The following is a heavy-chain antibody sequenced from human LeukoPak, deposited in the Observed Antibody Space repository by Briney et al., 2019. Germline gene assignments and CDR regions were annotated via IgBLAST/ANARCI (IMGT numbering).Heavy chain of an antibody. V-gene: IGHV3-21*01. D-gene: IGHD6-19*01. J-gene: IGHJ6*03. CDR3: ARGPSSSGFDHYYYYMDV. CDR1: GFAFSSYT. CDR2: ISSSSIYR. Sequence: GGSLRLSCATSGFAFSSYTMNWVRQAPGKGLEWVSSISSSSIYRYSADSVKGRFTISRDNAKNSLYLQMNTLRPEDTAVYYCARGPSSSGFDHYYYYMDVWGKGTTVTVSS.